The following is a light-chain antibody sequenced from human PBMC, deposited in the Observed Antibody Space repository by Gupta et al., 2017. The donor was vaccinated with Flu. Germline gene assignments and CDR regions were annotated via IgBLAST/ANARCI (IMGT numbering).Light chain of an antibody. CDR3: QTWGAGFPV. Sequence: QLVLAQSPSASASLGASVRLTCTLSSGHSSYAVAWHQQQPGKGPRYLMKVNRDGSYTRGDGIPHRFSGSSSGAERHFTISSLQSDDEADYYCQTWGAGFPVFGGGTKLTVL. CDR1: SGHSSYA. CDR2: VNRDGSY. J-gene: IGLJ3*02. V-gene: IGLV4-69*02.